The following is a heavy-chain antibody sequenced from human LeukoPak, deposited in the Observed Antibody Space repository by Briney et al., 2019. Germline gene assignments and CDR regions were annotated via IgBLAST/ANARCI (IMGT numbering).Heavy chain of an antibody. D-gene: IGHD4-17*01. V-gene: IGHV3-11*01. CDR3: ARTGRLQYGDYVAFDY. Sequence: GGSLRLSCAASGFNFTDFYMSWIRQAPGKGLEWVSYISISGTTIYYAASVKGRFTFSRDNAKNSLYLQMNSQRAEVTAVYYCARTGRLQYGDYVAFDYWGQGTLVTVSS. CDR1: GFNFTDFY. J-gene: IGHJ4*02. CDR2: ISISGTTI.